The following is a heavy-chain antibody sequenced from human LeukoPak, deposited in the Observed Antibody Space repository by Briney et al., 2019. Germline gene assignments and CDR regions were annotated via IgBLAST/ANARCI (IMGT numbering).Heavy chain of an antibody. CDR2: IIPILGIA. CDR3: ARDTYYYDSSGYCDY. D-gene: IGHD3-22*01. Sequence: ASVKVSCKASGYTFTSYGISWVRQAPRQGLEWMGRIIPILGIANYAQKFQGRVTITADKSTSTAYMELSSLRSEDTAVYYCARDTYYYDSSGYCDYWGQGTLVTVSS. V-gene: IGHV1-69*04. J-gene: IGHJ4*02. CDR1: GYTFTSYG.